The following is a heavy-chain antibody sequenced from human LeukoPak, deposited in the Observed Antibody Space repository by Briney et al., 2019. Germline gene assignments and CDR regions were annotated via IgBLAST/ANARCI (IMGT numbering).Heavy chain of an antibody. CDR3: ARGYHYYDILTGYGF. J-gene: IGHJ4*02. Sequence: ASVKVSCKASGYTFTGYYMHWVRQAPGQGLEWMGWINPNSGGTNYAQKFQGRVTMTRDTSISTAYMELSRLRSDDTAVYYCARGYHYYDILTGYGFWGQGTLVTASS. CDR2: INPNSGGT. V-gene: IGHV1-2*02. CDR1: GYTFTGYY. D-gene: IGHD3-9*01.